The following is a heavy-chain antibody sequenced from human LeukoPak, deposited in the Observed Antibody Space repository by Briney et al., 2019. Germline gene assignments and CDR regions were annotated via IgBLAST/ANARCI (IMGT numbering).Heavy chain of an antibody. CDR1: GGSISSYY. J-gene: IGHJ5*02. V-gene: IGHV4-59*01. CDR2: IYYSGST. Sequence: SETLSLTCTVSGGSISSYYWSWLRQPPGKGLEWIGYIYYSGSTNYNPSLKSRVTISVDTSKNQFSLKLSSVTAADTAVYYCARDSPWFDPWGQGTLVTVSS. CDR3: ARDSPWFDP.